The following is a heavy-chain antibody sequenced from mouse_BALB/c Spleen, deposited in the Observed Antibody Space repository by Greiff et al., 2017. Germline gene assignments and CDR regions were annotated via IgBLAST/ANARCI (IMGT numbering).Heavy chain of an antibody. V-gene: IGHV5-9-4*01. CDR1: GFTFSSYA. J-gene: IGHJ4*01. D-gene: IGHD2-1*01. CDR2: ISSGGSYT. Sequence: DVKLVESGGGLVKPGGSLKLSCAASGFTFSSYAMSWVRQSPEKRLEWVAEISSGGSYTYYPDTVTGRFTISRDNAKNTLYLEMSSLRSEDTAMYYCARGGNYVDYYAMDYWGQGTSVTVSS. CDR3: ARGGNYVDYYAMDY.